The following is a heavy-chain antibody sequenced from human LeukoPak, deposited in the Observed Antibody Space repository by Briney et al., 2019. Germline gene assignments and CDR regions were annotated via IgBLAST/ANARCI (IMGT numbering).Heavy chain of an antibody. CDR1: GGSFNSYY. CDR2: IYYSGST. Sequence: SETLSLTCNVSGGSFNSYYGSWIRQAPGKGLEWIGYIYYSGSTNYNPSLKSRVIISVDTFKNQFSLKLTSVTAADTAVYYCARGRSILIDYWGQGMLVTVSS. D-gene: IGHD2-21*01. J-gene: IGHJ4*02. CDR3: ARGRSILIDY. V-gene: IGHV4-59*01.